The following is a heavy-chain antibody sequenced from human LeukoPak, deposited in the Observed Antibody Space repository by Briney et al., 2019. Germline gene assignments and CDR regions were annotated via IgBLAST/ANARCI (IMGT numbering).Heavy chain of an antibody. V-gene: IGHV1-69*13. Sequence: ASVKVSCKASGGTFSSYAISWVRQAPGQGLEWMGGIIPIFGTANYAQKFQGRVTITADESTSTAYMELSSPRSEDTAVYYCARDGYCSSTSCYTELYGMDVWGQGTTVTVSS. CDR2: IIPIFGTA. CDR3: ARDGYCSSTSCYTELYGMDV. CDR1: GGTFSSYA. J-gene: IGHJ6*02. D-gene: IGHD2-2*02.